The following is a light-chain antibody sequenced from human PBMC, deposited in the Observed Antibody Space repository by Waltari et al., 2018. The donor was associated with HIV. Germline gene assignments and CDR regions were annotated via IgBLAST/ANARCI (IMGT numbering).Light chain of an antibody. Sequence: YVLTQPPSVSVAPGKTASITWEAANIGSKGGPWYQQKPGQAPILVIYYDSDRPSGIPERFSGSNSGNTATLTISRVEAGDEADYYCQVWHISTDHWVFGAGTKLTVV. CDR3: QVWHISTDHWV. J-gene: IGLJ3*02. CDR2: YDS. V-gene: IGLV3-21*04. CDR1: NIGSKG.